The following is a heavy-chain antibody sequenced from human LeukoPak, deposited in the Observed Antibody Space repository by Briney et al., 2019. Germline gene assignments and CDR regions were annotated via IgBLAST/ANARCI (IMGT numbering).Heavy chain of an antibody. J-gene: IGHJ4*02. CDR2: IILIFGTA. CDR1: GGTFSSYA. D-gene: IGHD2-8*01. Sequence: SVKVSCKASGGTFSSYAISWVRQAPGQGLEWMGGIILIFGTANYAQKFQGRVTITADESTSTAYMELSSLRFEDTAVYYCARAYCTNGVCYYLDYWGQGTLVTVSS. V-gene: IGHV1-69*13. CDR3: ARAYCTNGVCYYLDY.